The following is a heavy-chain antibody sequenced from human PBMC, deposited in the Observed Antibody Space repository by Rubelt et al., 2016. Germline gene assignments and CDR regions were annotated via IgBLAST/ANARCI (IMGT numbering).Heavy chain of an antibody. CDR2: IYYSGST. D-gene: IGHD6-13*01. CDR3: ARGTGYSSSWYYDY. Sequence: QVQLQQWGAGLLKPSETLSLTCAVYGGSFSGYYWSWIRQPPGKGLEWIGYIYYSGSTNYNPSLKIRVTISVDTSKNQFSLKLSSVTAADTAVYYCARGTGYSSSWYYDYWGQGTLVTVSS. V-gene: IGHV4-34*11. J-gene: IGHJ4*02. CDR1: GGSFSGYY.